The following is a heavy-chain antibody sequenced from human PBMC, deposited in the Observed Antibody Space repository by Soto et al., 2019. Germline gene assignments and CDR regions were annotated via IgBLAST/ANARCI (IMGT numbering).Heavy chain of an antibody. CDR1: GGSISSSSYY. Sequence: SETLSLTCTVSGGSISSSSYYWGWIRQPPGKGLEWIGSIYYSGSTYYNPSLKSRVTISVDTSKNQFSLKLSSVTAADTAVYYCARTYYDFWSGYYRLYYFDYWGQGTLVTVSS. J-gene: IGHJ4*02. CDR2: IYYSGST. V-gene: IGHV4-39*01. D-gene: IGHD3-3*01. CDR3: ARTYYDFWSGYYRLYYFDY.